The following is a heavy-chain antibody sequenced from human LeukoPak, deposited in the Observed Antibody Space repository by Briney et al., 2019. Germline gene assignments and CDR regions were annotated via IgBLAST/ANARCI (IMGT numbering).Heavy chain of an antibody. D-gene: IGHD5-24*01. CDR1: GYTFTSYG. Sequence: ASVKVSCQASGYTFTSYGISWVRQAPGHGLEWMGWISAYNGKTNYAQKLQGRVSMTTDTSTSTGYMELRSLRSDDTAVYYCARDLAEMATISCIKYYYYGMDVWGQGTTVTVSS. J-gene: IGHJ6*02. V-gene: IGHV1-18*01. CDR2: ISAYNGKT. CDR3: ARDLAEMATISCIKYYYYGMDV.